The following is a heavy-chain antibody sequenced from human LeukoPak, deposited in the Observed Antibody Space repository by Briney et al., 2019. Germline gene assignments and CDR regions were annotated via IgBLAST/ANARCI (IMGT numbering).Heavy chain of an antibody. D-gene: IGHD1-1*01. CDR2: ISYDRSSK. Sequence: GGSLRLSCAASGFTFSSYGMHWVRQAPGKGLEWVAVISYDRSSKYYADSVKGRFTISRDTSKNTVYLQMNSLRAEDTAVYYCARNWNDFDFWGQGTLVTVSS. CDR3: ARNWNDFDF. V-gene: IGHV3-30*03. CDR1: GFTFSSYG. J-gene: IGHJ4*02.